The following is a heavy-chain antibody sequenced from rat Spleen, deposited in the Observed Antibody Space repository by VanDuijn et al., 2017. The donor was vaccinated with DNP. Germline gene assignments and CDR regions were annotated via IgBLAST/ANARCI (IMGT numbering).Heavy chain of an antibody. Sequence: QVQLKESGPGLVQPSQTLSLTCTVSGFSLISYGVSWVRQPPGKGLEWIAAISNGGSTYSKSALKSRLSISRDTSKSQVFLKMNSLQTEDTAIYFCMSVAMDAWGQGTSVTVSS. CDR1: GFSLISYG. CDR2: ISNGGST. CDR3: MSVAMDA. J-gene: IGHJ4*01. V-gene: IGHV2S12*01.